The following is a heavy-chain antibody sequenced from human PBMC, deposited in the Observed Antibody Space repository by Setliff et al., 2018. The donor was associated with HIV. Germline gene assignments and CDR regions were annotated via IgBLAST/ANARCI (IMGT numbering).Heavy chain of an antibody. J-gene: IGHJ6*03. CDR2: IYTSGRT. CDR1: GGSISSYY. CDR3: ARRGSGFFHYYYYMDV. Sequence: SETLSLTCTVSGGSISSYYWSWIRQPPGKGLEWIGHIYTSGRTNYNPSLKSRVTISVDTSKNQFSLKLSSVTAADTAVYYCARRGSGFFHYYYYMDVWGKGTTVTVSS. V-gene: IGHV4-4*08. D-gene: IGHD3-10*01.